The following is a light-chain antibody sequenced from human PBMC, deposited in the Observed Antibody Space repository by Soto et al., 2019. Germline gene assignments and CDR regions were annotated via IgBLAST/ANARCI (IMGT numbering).Light chain of an antibody. CDR2: AAS. J-gene: IGKJ3*01. Sequence: IQLTQSPSSLSASVGDRVTITCRASQGISSYLAWYQQKPGKAPKLLIYAASTLQSGVPSRFSGSGSGTDFTLTISSLPPEDFATYYCQQLNSYPPTFGPGTIVDIK. CDR1: QGISSY. CDR3: QQLNSYPPT. V-gene: IGKV1-9*01.